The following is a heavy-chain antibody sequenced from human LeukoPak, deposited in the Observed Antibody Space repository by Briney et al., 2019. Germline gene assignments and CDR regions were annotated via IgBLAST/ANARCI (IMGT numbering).Heavy chain of an antibody. D-gene: IGHD6-19*01. Sequence: PGGSLRLSCAASGFTFSSYGMHWVRQAPGKGLEWVAFIRYDGSNKYYADSVKGRFTISRDNSKNTLYLQMNSLRAEDTAVYYCAREGSGWPGMDVWGQGTTVTVSS. J-gene: IGHJ6*02. V-gene: IGHV3-30*02. CDR2: IRYDGSNK. CDR1: GFTFSSYG. CDR3: AREGSGWPGMDV.